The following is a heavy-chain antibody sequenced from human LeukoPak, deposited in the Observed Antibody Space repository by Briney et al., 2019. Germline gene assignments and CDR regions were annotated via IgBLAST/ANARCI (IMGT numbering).Heavy chain of an antibody. CDR3: ARHNGNYYDFDY. V-gene: IGHV4-4*07. D-gene: IGHD1-26*01. CDR2: IYPSGST. J-gene: IGHJ4*02. Sequence: SETLSLTCTVSGGSISSYFWNWIRQPAGKGLEWIGRIYPSGSTNYNPSLKSRVTMSVDTSKNQFSLKLSSVTAADTAVYYCARHNGNYYDFDYWGQGTLVTVSS. CDR1: GGSISSYF.